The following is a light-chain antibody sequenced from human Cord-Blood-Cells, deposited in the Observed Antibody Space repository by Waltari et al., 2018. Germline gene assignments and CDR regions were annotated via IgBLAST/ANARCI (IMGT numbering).Light chain of an antibody. Sequence: LSASVGDRVTITCRASQSISSYLNWYQQKPGKAPKLLIYAASSLQSGVPSRFSGSGSGTDFTLTISSLQPEDFATYYCQQSYSTPRSFGQGTKLEIK. V-gene: IGKV1-39*01. CDR2: AAS. J-gene: IGKJ2*03. CDR1: QSISSY. CDR3: QQSYSTPRS.